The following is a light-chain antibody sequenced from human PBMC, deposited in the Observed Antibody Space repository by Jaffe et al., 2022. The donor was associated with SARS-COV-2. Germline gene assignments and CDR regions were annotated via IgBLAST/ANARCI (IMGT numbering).Light chain of an antibody. CDR1: QSLLYSDGNTF. J-gene: IGKJ2*01. Sequence: DVVMTQSPLFLPVTLGQPASISCRSSQSLLYSDGNTFLSWFQQRPGHSPRRLIYKISNRDSGVPDRFSGSGSGTDFTLTISRVEAEDVGVYYCMQGTYWPDSFGQGTQLEIK. CDR3: MQGTYWPDS. V-gene: IGKV2-30*01. CDR2: KIS.